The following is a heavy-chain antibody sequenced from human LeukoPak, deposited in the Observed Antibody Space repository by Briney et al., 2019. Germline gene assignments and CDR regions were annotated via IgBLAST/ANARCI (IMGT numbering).Heavy chain of an antibody. CDR1: GDSISSSSYY. J-gene: IGHJ5*02. CDR2: INHSGST. CDR3: ARVGDSSSWYFGRRKQNWFDP. Sequence: KPSETLSLTCTVSGDSISSSSYYWGWIRQPPGKGLEWIGEINHSGSTNYNPSLKSRVTISVDTSKNQFSLKLSSVTAADTAVYYCARVGDSSSWYFGRRKQNWFDPWGQGTLVTVSS. V-gene: IGHV4-39*07. D-gene: IGHD6-13*01.